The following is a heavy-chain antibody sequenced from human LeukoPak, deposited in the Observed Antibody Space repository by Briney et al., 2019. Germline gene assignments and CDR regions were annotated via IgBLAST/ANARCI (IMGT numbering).Heavy chain of an antibody. CDR3: ARVLRYFDWSGDAFDI. CDR1: GYTFTGYY. CDR2: INPNSGGT. Sequence: ASVKVSCKASGYTFTGYYMHWVRQAPGQGLEWMGWINPNSGGTNYAQKFQGRGTMTRDTSISTAYMELSRLRSDDTAVYYCARVLRYFDWSGDAFDIWGQGTMVTVSS. V-gene: IGHV1-2*02. J-gene: IGHJ3*02. D-gene: IGHD3-9*01.